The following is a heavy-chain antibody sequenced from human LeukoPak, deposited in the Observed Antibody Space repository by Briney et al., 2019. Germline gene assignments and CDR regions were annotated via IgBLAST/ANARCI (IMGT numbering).Heavy chain of an antibody. D-gene: IGHD6-6*01. J-gene: IGHJ4*02. V-gene: IGHV1-46*01. CDR1: GYTFTSYY. CDR2: INPSGGST. CDR3: ARITRRAAQAKNSFDY. Sequence: ASVKVSCKASGYTFTSYYMHWVRQAPGQGLEWMGIINPSGGSTSYAQKFQGRVTMTRDTSTSTVYMELSSLRSEDTAVYYCARITRRAAQAKNSFDYWGQGTLVTVSS.